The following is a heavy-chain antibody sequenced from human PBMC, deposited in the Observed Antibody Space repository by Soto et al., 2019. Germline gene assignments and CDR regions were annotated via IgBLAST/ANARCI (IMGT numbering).Heavy chain of an antibody. CDR2: INGDETIT. V-gene: IGHV3-74*01. CDR1: ELSISTFW. Sequence: GGSLRLSCAASELSISTFWMHWVRQAPGKGLVWVSRINGDETITEYADFVKGRFTVSRDNAKNTVDLQMNSLRAEDTALYYCARGYDFWSGYYRPHGMDPWGQGTAVTVSS. CDR3: ARGYDFWSGYYRPHGMDP. D-gene: IGHD3-3*01. J-gene: IGHJ6*02.